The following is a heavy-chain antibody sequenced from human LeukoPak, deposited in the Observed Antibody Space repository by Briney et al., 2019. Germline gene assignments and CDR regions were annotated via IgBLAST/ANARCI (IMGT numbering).Heavy chain of an antibody. J-gene: IGHJ5*02. CDR1: GFTVSSNY. V-gene: IGHV3-66*01. Sequence: GGSLRLSCAASGFTVSSNYMSWVRQAPGKGLEWVSVIYSGDSTYYADSVKGRFTISRDNSKNTLYLQMNSLRAEDTAVYYCARNGERMSDILSWFDPWGQGTLVTVSS. CDR2: IYSGDST. D-gene: IGHD3-9*01. CDR3: ARNGERMSDILSWFDP.